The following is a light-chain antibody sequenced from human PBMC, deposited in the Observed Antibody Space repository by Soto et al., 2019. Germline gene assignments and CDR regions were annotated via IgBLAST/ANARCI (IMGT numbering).Light chain of an antibody. CDR3: HQDFNLPWT. J-gene: IGKJ1*01. Sequence: DTVLTQSPATLSVSPGERATLSCRASQTVSRMYLSWFQQKPGQAPRLLIYGTSTRATGIPVRFSGSGSGTDFTLTISSLQPEDFAVYFCHQDFNLPWTFGQGTKVDIK. V-gene: IGKV3D-7*01. CDR1: QTVSRMY. CDR2: GTS.